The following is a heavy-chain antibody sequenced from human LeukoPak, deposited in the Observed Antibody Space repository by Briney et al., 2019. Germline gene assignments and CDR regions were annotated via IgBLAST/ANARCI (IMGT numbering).Heavy chain of an antibody. CDR1: GYTFTNYG. J-gene: IGHJ4*02. CDR2: ISAYNGNT. D-gene: IGHD1-26*01. V-gene: IGHV1-18*01. CDR3: ARAPYSGSHQSYYLDY. Sequence: ASVKVSCKASGYTFTNYGISWVRQAPGQGLEWMGWISAYNGNTNYAQKLQGRVTMTTDTSTSTAYMELRSLRSDDTAVYYCARAPYSGSHQSYYLDYWGQGTLVTVSS.